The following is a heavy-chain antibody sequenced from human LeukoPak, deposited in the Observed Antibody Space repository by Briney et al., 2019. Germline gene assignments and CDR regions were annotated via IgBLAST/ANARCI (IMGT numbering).Heavy chain of an antibody. J-gene: IGHJ4*02. CDR3: AREAPLNPGAHFDY. Sequence: ASVTVSCKASGYTFTGYYMHWVRQAPGQGLEWMGWINTNSGGTNYAQKYQGRVTMARDTSISTAYMELSRLRSDDTAVYYCAREAPLNPGAHFDYWGQGTLVTVSS. V-gene: IGHV1-2*02. D-gene: IGHD1-26*01. CDR2: INTNSGGT. CDR1: GYTFTGYY.